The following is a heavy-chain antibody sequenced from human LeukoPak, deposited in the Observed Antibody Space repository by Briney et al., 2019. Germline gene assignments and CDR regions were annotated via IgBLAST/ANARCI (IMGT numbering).Heavy chain of an antibody. D-gene: IGHD3-3*01. Sequence: SETLSLTCTVSGGSISSYYWSWIRQPPGKGLEWIGDIYYSGSTNYNPSLKSRVTISVDTSKNQFSLKLSSVTAADTAVYYCARDGYDFWSGYYHFDYWGQGTLVTVSS. CDR3: ARDGYDFWSGYYHFDY. J-gene: IGHJ4*02. CDR2: IYYSGST. V-gene: IGHV4-59*01. CDR1: GGSISSYY.